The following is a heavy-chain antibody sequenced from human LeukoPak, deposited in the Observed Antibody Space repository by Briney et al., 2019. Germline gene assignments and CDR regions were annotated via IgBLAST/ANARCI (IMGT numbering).Heavy chain of an antibody. Sequence: GGSLRLSCAASGFTFSSYWMSWVRQAPGKGLEWVANIKQDGSEKYYVDSVKGRFTISRDNAKNSLYLQMNSLRAEDTAVYYCARAPSSSWYHSDAFDIWGQGTMVTVSS. CDR2: IKQDGSEK. V-gene: IGHV3-7*04. CDR3: ARAPSSSWYHSDAFDI. J-gene: IGHJ3*02. D-gene: IGHD6-13*01. CDR1: GFTFSSYW.